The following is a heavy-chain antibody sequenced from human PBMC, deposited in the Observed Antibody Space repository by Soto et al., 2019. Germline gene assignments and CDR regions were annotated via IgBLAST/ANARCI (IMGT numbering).Heavy chain of an antibody. V-gene: IGHV3-23*01. J-gene: IGHJ4*02. Sequence: GGSLRLSCAASGFTFSNYAVSWVRQSPGRGLEWVASISDRGGSTKYADSVNGRFTISRDNSRNTLFLQMDTLRAEDTAVYYCARLPYSYVSLYFFDFWGQGALVTVSS. CDR2: ISDRGGST. CDR3: ARLPYSYVSLYFFDF. CDR1: GFTFSNYA. D-gene: IGHD5-18*01.